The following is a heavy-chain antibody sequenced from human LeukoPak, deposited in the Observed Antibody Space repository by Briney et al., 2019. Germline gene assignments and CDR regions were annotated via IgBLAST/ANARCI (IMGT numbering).Heavy chain of an antibody. J-gene: IGHJ4*02. CDR2: IRSKANSYAT. V-gene: IGHV3-73*01. D-gene: IGHD3-22*01. Sequence: GGSLRLSCAASGFTFSGSAMHWVRQASGKGLEWVGRIRSKANSYATAYAASVKGRFTISRDDSKNTAYLQMNSLKTEDTAVYYCTVGGPSYYYDSSGYYYWGQGTLVTVSS. CDR1: GFTFSGSA. CDR3: TVGGPSYYYDSSGYYY.